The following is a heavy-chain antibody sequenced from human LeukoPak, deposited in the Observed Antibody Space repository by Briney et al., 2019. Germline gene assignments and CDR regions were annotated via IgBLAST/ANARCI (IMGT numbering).Heavy chain of an antibody. V-gene: IGHV3-23*01. CDR3: AKDLAPGALDL. J-gene: IGHJ3*01. Sequence: GGSLRLSCAASGFTFSSYAMSWVRQAPGKGLEWVSALNTSGGTTYYADSVKGRFTISRDNSKNTLYLQMNSLRAEDTAVYYCAKDLAPGALDLWGQGTMVTVS. CDR2: LNTSGGTT. CDR1: GFTFSSYA. D-gene: IGHD3-10*01.